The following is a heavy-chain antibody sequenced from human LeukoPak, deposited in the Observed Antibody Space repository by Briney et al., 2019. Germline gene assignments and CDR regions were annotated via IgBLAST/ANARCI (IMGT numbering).Heavy chain of an antibody. J-gene: IGHJ4*02. V-gene: IGHV3-11*01. CDR2: ISSSGSTI. D-gene: IGHD4-17*01. CDR3: ARAEYGDYFDY. CDR1: GFTFSDYY. Sequence: GGSLRLSCAASGFTFSDYYMSWLRQAPGKGLEWVSYISSSGSTIYYADSVKGRFTISRDNAKNSLYLQMNSLSAEDTAVYYCARAEYGDYFDYWGQGTLVTVSS.